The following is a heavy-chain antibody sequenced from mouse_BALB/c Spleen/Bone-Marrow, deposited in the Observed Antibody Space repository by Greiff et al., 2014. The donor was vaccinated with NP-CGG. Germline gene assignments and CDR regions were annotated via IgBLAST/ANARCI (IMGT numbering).Heavy chain of an antibody. Sequence: GQLKESGGELLEPGASVKLSCPTSGFNIKKTYMHWGKERPEKGLGGIGRIDPANGNTKYDPKFQGKATITADTSSNTAYLQLSSLTSEDTAVYYCARYYYGYYFDYWGQGTTLTVSS. CDR2: IDPANGNT. D-gene: IGHD1-2*01. J-gene: IGHJ2*01. CDR3: ARYYYGYYFDY. V-gene: IGHV14-3*02. CDR1: GFNIKKTY.